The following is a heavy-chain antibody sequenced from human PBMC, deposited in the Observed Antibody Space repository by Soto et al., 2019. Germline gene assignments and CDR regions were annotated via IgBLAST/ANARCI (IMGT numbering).Heavy chain of an antibody. J-gene: IGHJ3*02. CDR3: AIGAGYGDYADAFAI. CDR2: ISSSSSYI. Sequence: GGSLRLSCAASGFTFSSYSMNWVRQAPGKGLEWVSSISSSSSYIYYADSVKGRFTISRDNAKNSLYLQMNSLRAEDTAVYYCAIGAGYGDYADAFAIWGQGSLVPVSS. CDR1: GFTFSSYS. V-gene: IGHV3-21*01. D-gene: IGHD4-17*01.